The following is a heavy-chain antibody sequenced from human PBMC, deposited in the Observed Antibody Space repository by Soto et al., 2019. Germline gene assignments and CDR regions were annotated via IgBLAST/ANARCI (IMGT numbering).Heavy chain of an antibody. CDR3: AVLYDILTGYPQDYYYGMDV. J-gene: IGHJ6*02. Sequence: SVKVSCKASGFTFTSSAVQWVRQARGQRLEWIGWIVVGSGNTNYAQKFQERVTITRDMSTSTAYMELSSLRSEDTAVYYCAVLYDILTGYPQDYYYGMDVWGQGTTVTVSS. CDR2: IVVGSGNT. D-gene: IGHD3-9*01. CDR1: GFTFTSSA. V-gene: IGHV1-58*01.